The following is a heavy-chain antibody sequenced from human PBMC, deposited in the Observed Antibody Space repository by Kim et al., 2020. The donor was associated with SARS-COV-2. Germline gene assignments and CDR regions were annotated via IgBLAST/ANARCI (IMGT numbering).Heavy chain of an antibody. V-gene: IGHV1-24*01. CDR3: ATLLIVGAISFDY. D-gene: IGHD1-26*01. J-gene: IGHJ4*02. Sequence: AQKFQGRVTMTEDTSTDTAYMELSSLRSEDTAVYYCATLLIVGAISFDYWGQGTLVTVSS.